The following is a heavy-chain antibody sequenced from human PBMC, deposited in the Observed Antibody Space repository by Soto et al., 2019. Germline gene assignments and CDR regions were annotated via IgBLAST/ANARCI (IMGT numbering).Heavy chain of an antibody. D-gene: IGHD1-26*01. CDR3: ARLGGSGSYYYYYGMDV. CDR1: GGAISSSSYY. V-gene: IGHV4-39*01. CDR2: IYYSGST. J-gene: IGHJ6*02. Sequence: SETLSLTCTVSGGAISSSSYYWGWIRQPPGKGLEWIGSIYYSGSTYYNPSLKSRVTISVDTSKNQFSLKLSSVTAADTAVYYCARLGGSGSYYYYYGMDVWGQGTTVTVSS.